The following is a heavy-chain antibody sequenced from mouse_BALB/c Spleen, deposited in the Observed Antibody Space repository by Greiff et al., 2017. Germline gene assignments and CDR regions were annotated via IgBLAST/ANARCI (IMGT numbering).Heavy chain of an antibody. D-gene: IGHD2-10*02. J-gene: IGHJ2*01. Sequence: LQQPGSELVRPGASVKLSCKASGYTFTSYWMHWVKQRHGQGLEWIGNIYPGSGSTNYDEKFKSKGTLTVDTSSSTAYMHLSSLTSEDSAVYYCTRGGYGNYDYWGQGTTLTVSS. CDR3: TRGGYGNYDY. CDR1: GYTFTSYW. V-gene: IGHV1S22*01. CDR2: IYPGSGST.